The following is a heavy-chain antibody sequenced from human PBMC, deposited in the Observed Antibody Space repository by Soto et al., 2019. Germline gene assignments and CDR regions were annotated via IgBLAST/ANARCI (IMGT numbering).Heavy chain of an antibody. J-gene: IGHJ4*02. CDR1: GYSFTSYW. Sequence: PGESLKISYEASGYSFTSYWIGWVRQMHGKGLEWMGIIYPGDSDTRYSPSFQGQVTISADKSISTAYLQWSSLKASDTAMYYCARAPQDYYDSSGYLDYWGQGTLVTVSS. CDR2: IYPGDSDT. D-gene: IGHD3-22*01. V-gene: IGHV5-51*01. CDR3: ARAPQDYYDSSGYLDY.